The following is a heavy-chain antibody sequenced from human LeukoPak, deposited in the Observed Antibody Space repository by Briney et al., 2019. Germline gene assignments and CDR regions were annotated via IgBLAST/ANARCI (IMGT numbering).Heavy chain of an antibody. J-gene: IGHJ5*02. CDR3: ARAIAVAGLAWFDP. D-gene: IGHD6-19*01. Sequence: SAPLSLPCTVSGDSIISYYWSWFRQPPAKGLEWIGYIRYSGSANYNPSLRSRVTISIDTSKNQFSLKLRSVTAADTAVYYCARAIAVAGLAWFDPWGQGTLVTVSS. CDR2: IRYSGSA. V-gene: IGHV4-59*08. CDR1: GDSIISYY.